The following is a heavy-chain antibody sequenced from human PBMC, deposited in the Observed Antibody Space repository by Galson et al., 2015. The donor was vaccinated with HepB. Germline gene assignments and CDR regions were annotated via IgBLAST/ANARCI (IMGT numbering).Heavy chain of an antibody. J-gene: IGHJ6*02. CDR1: GFSLSTSGMC. D-gene: IGHD1-26*01. Sequence: PALVKPTQTLTLTCTFSGFSLSTSGMCVSWIRQPPGKALEWLALIDWDDDKYYSTSLKTRLTISKDTSKNQVVLTMTNVDPVDTATYYCARTHHSGSFSYGMDVWGQGTTVTVSS. CDR2: IDWDDDK. CDR3: ARTHHSGSFSYGMDV. V-gene: IGHV2-70*01.